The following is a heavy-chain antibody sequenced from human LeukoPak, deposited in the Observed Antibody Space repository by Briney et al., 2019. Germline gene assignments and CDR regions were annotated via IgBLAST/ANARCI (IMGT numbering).Heavy chain of an antibody. Sequence: GGSLRLSCAASGFTFSSYAMSWVRQAPGKGLEWVSGITGSGGKTYYADSVKGRFTISRDNSKNTLFLQMNSLRAEDTAVYYCANRDYYESSGYSPLFDYWGQGTLVTVSS. V-gene: IGHV3-23*01. J-gene: IGHJ4*02. CDR2: ITGSGGKT. D-gene: IGHD3-22*01. CDR3: ANRDYYESSGYSPLFDY. CDR1: GFTFSSYA.